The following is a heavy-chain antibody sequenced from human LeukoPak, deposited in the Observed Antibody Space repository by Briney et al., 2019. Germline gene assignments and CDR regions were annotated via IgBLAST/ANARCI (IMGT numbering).Heavy chain of an antibody. CDR1: GYTFTSFA. D-gene: IGHD3-9*01. V-gene: IGHV7-4-1*02. CDR2: VNTGTGNP. J-gene: IGHJ5*02. Sequence: ASVKVSCKASGYTFTSFAMNWVRQAPGQGLEWMGWVNTGTGNPTYAQGFTGRFVFSLDTSVTTAYLQISSLKAEDTAVYYCARGVGYYDILTGYSHPLSWFDPWGQGTLVSVSS. CDR3: ARGVGYYDILTGYSHPLSWFDP.